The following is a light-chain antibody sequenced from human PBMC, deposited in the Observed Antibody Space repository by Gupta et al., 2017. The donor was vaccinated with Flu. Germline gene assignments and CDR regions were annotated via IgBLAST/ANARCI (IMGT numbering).Light chain of an antibody. CDR3: ISRDSSGDHWV. CDR2: ANN. J-gene: IGLJ3*02. V-gene: IGLV3-19*01. Sequence: QGDSLRRYYASWYQQKPGQAPVLVIYANNNRPSGIPGRFSGSSSGITASLTITGVQAEDEADFYCISRDSSGDHWVFGGGTKLTVL. CDR1: SLRRYY.